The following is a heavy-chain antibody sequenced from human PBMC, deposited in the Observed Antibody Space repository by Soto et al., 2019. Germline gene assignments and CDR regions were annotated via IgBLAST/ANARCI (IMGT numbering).Heavy chain of an antibody. CDR1: GFSFSSYA. D-gene: IGHD3-10*01. CDR3: AKDSYGSGTDYFYGMDV. Sequence: HPGGSLRLSCAASGFSFSSYAMSWVRQAPGKGLEWVSCVSAGGGSTFHADSVKGRFTISRDNSKNTLYLQMNSLRAEDTAVYYCAKDSYGSGTDYFYGMDVRGQGTTVTVSS. CDR2: VSAGGGST. V-gene: IGHV3-23*01. J-gene: IGHJ6*02.